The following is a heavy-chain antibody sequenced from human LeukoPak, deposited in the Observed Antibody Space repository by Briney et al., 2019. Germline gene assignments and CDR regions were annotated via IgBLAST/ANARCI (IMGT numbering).Heavy chain of an antibody. CDR3: AGRAARFFDY. D-gene: IGHD6-25*01. J-gene: IGHJ4*02. CDR1: GDSLNSYY. Sequence: SETLSLTCTVSGDSLNSYYWSWIRQPPGEGLQWIGYIFYSGSSNYNASLRSRVAISVDTSKNQFALKLTSVTAADTAVYYCAGRAARFFDYWGQGILVTVSS. CDR2: IFYSGSS. V-gene: IGHV4-59*01.